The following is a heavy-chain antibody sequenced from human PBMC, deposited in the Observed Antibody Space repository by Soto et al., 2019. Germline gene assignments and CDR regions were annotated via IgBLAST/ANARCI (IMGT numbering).Heavy chain of an antibody. CDR3: ANRVGRRDGYNYGDY. D-gene: IGHD5-12*01. CDR1: GFTFSSYA. CDR2: ISGSGGST. Sequence: EVQLLESGGGLVQPGGSLRLSCAASGFTFSSYAMSWVRQAPGKGLEWVSAISGSGGSTYYADSVKGRFTISRDNSKNTVYLQRNSLRAEDTAVYYCANRVGRRDGYNYGDYWGQGTLVTVSS. V-gene: IGHV3-23*01. J-gene: IGHJ4*02.